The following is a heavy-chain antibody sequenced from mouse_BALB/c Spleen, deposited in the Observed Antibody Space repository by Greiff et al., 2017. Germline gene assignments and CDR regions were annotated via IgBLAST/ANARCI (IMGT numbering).Heavy chain of an antibody. Sequence: QVQLQQSGPGLVAPSQSLSITCTVSGFSLTSYGVHWVRQPPGKGLEWLGVIWAGGSTNYNSALMSRLSISKDNSKSQVFLKMNSLQTDDTAMYYCARESYGNYVAWFAYWGQGTLVTVSA. V-gene: IGHV2-9*02. CDR3: ARESYGNYVAWFAY. J-gene: IGHJ3*01. CDR1: GFSLTSYG. CDR2: IWAGGST. D-gene: IGHD2-1*01.